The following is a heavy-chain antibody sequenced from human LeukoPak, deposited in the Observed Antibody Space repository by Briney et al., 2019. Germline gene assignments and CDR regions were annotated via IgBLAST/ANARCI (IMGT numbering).Heavy chain of an antibody. CDR2: MYYSGRT. J-gene: IGHJ4*02. D-gene: IGHD1-26*01. V-gene: IGHV4-61*01. CDR1: GASVSSGSYH. Sequence: SETLSLTCTVSGASVSSGSYHWSWIRQAPGKGLEWIGYMYYSGRTNYNPTLKSRVTISVDTSKNQFSLNLSSVTAADTAVYYCARVMIATTFYFDYWGQGTLVTVSS. CDR3: ARVMIATTFYFDY.